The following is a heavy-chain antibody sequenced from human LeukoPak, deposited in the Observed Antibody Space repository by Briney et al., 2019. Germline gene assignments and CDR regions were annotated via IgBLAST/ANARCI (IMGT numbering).Heavy chain of an antibody. J-gene: IGHJ3*02. CDR2: IYHSGST. CDR3: ARGAAGVLGAFDI. D-gene: IGHD4/OR15-4a*01. V-gene: IGHV4-30-2*01. CDR1: GGSISSGGYY. Sequence: PSETLSLTCTVSGGSISSGGYYWSWIRQPPGKGLEWIGYIYHSGSTYYNPSLKSRVTISVDRSKNQFSLKLSSVTAADTAVYYCARGAAGVLGAFDIWGQGTMVTVSP.